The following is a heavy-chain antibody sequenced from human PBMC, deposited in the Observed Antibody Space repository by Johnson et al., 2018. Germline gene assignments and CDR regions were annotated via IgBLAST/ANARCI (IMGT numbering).Heavy chain of an antibody. D-gene: IGHD3-3*01. V-gene: IGHV4-4*02. CDR3: AKRTWGFLEWEGKYYYYYYMDV. J-gene: IGHJ6*03. CDR2: IYHSEST. Sequence: QVQLQESGPGLVKPSGTLSLTCAVSGVSISTYNFWTWVRQPPGKGLEWIGEIYHSESTSYNPSLKSRVTISIDKSKNQFSLKLSAVTAADTAVYFCAKRTWGFLEWEGKYYYYYYMDVWSKGTTVTVSS. CDR1: GVSISTYNF.